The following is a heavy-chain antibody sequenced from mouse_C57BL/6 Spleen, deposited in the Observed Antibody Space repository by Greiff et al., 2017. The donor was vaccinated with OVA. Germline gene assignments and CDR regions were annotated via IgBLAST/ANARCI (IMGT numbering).Heavy chain of an antibody. Sequence: EVQRVESGGGLVKPGGSLKLSCAASGFTFSDYGMHWVRQAPEQGLEWVAYISSGSSTIYYADTVKGRFTISRDNAKNTLFLQMTSLRAEDTAMYYCARGPFDYWGQGTTLTVSS. CDR2: ISSGSSTI. CDR1: GFTFSDYG. V-gene: IGHV5-17*01. J-gene: IGHJ2*01. CDR3: ARGPFDY.